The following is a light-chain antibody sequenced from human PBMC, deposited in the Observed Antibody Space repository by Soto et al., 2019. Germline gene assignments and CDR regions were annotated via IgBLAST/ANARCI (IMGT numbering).Light chain of an antibody. CDR1: SSDVGGYNY. Sequence: QSALTQPASVSGSPGQSITISCTGTSSDVGGYNYVSWYQQHPGKAPKLMIYDVSNRPSGVSKRFSGSKSGNTASLTISGLQAEDEADYYCSSYKSSSTLFGGGTQLTVL. J-gene: IGLJ2*01. V-gene: IGLV2-14*01. CDR3: SSYKSSSTL. CDR2: DVS.